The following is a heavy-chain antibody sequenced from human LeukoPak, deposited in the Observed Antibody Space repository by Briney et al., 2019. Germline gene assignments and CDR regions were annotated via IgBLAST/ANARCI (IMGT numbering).Heavy chain of an antibody. CDR1: GGSISNYY. Sequence: SETLSLTCTVSGGSISNYYWSWIRQPPGKGLEWIGYIYYSGSTNYNPSLKSRVTISVDTSKNQFSLKLSSVTAADTAVYYCAKEGFGSGEAYWGQGTLVTVSS. J-gene: IGHJ4*02. CDR3: AKEGFGSGEAY. D-gene: IGHD3-10*01. CDR2: IYYSGST. V-gene: IGHV4-59*01.